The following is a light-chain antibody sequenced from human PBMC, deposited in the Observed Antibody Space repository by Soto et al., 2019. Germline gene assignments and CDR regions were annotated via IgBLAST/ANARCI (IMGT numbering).Light chain of an antibody. Sequence: AIRMTQSPSSLSASTGDRVTITCRASQGISSYLAWYQQKPGKAPKLLIYAASTLQSVVPSRFSGSGSGTDFTLTISCLQSEDFATYYCQQYYSYPPFTFGPGTKVDIK. CDR2: AAS. V-gene: IGKV1-8*01. CDR1: QGISSY. CDR3: QQYYSYPPFT. J-gene: IGKJ3*01.